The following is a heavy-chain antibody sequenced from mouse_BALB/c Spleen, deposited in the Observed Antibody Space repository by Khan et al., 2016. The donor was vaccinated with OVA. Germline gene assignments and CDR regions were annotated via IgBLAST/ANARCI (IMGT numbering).Heavy chain of an antibody. CDR3: ARFYDYEGYFDV. CDR2: IWSYGST. CDR1: GFSLTSYG. J-gene: IGHJ1*01. Sequence: QVQLKESGPGLVQPSQNLSITCTVSGFSLTSYGVHWVRQPPGQGLEWLGVIWSYGSTDYNAAFISRLSISKDNSKSQVFFKMNSLQADDTAIYYCARFYDYEGYFDVWGAGTTVTVSS. V-gene: IGHV2-4*02. D-gene: IGHD2-4*01.